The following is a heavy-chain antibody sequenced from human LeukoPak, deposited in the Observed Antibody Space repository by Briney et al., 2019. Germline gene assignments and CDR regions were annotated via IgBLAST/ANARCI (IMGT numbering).Heavy chain of an antibody. Sequence: ASVKVSCKASGYTFTNHYMHWVRQAPGQGLEWMGKINPGGGGTTYAQKVQGRFTISRDNSKNTLYLQMNSLRAEDTAVYYCARGPSGYHNTGGQGTLVTVSS. V-gene: IGHV1-46*01. J-gene: IGHJ4*02. D-gene: IGHD5-12*01. CDR2: INPGGGGT. CDR1: GYTFTNHY. CDR3: ARGPSGYHNT.